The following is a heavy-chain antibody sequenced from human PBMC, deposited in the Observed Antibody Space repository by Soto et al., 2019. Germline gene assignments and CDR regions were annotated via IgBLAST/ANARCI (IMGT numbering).Heavy chain of an antibody. CDR3: TTITMIVVVTTDY. CDR1: GFTFSNAW. Sequence: EVQLVESGGGSVKPGGSLRLSCAASGFTFSNAWMNWVRQAPGKGLEWVGRIKSKTDGGTTDYAAPVKGRFTISRDDSKNTLYLQMNSLKTEDTAVYYCTTITMIVVVTTDYWGQGTLVTVSS. D-gene: IGHD3-22*01. J-gene: IGHJ4*02. CDR2: IKSKTDGGTT. V-gene: IGHV3-15*07.